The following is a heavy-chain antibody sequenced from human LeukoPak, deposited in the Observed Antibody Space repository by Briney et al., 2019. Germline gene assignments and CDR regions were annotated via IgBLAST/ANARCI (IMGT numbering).Heavy chain of an antibody. V-gene: IGHV1-2*02. J-gene: IGHJ4*02. Sequence: ASVKVSCKASGYTFTGYYMHWVRQAPGQGLEWTGWINPNSGGTNYAQKFQGRVTMTRDTSISTAYMELSRLRSDDTAVYYCARAYDFWSGSFDYWGQGTLVTVSS. CDR3: ARAYDFWSGSFDY. CDR2: INPNSGGT. D-gene: IGHD3-3*01. CDR1: GYTFTGYY.